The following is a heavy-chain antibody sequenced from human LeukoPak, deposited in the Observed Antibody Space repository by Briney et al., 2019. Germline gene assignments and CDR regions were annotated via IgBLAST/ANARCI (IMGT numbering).Heavy chain of an antibody. V-gene: IGHV4-34*01. D-gene: IGHD3-10*01. Sequence: SETLSLTCAVYGGSFSGYYWSWIRQPPGKGLEWIGEINHSGSTNYNPSLKSRVTISVDTSKNQFSLKLSSVTAADTAVYYCARGLLRFGDPNYYYYGMDVWGQGTTVTVSS. CDR1: GGSFSGYY. CDR2: INHSGST. CDR3: ARGLLRFGDPNYYYYGMDV. J-gene: IGHJ6*02.